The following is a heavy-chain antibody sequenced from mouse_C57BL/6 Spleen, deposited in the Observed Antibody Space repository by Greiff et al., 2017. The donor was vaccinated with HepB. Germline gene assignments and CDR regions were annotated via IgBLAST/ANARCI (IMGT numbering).Heavy chain of an antibody. CDR1: GYTFTSYW. CDR3: ARKGTTVVATGYFDV. J-gene: IGHJ1*03. Sequence: QVQLQQPGAELVKPGASVKLSCKASGYTFTSYWMHWVKQRPGQGLEWIGMIHPNSGSTNYNEKFKSKATLTVDKSSSTAYMQLSSLTSEDSAVYYCARKGTTVVATGYFDVWGTGTTVTVSS. CDR2: IHPNSGST. D-gene: IGHD1-1*01. V-gene: IGHV1-64*01.